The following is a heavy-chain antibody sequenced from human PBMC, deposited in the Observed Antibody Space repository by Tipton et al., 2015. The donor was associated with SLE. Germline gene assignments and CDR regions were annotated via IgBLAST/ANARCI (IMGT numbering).Heavy chain of an antibody. CDR2: IYYSGST. CDR3: ARGGYYDSSGPEALDY. CDR1: GGSLSSGGYY. V-gene: IGHV4-31*03. J-gene: IGHJ4*02. Sequence: TLSLTCTVSGGSLSSGGYYWSWIRPHPGKGLEWIGYIYYSGSTHYNPSLKSRVTISVDTSKNQFSLKLSSVTAADTAVYYCARGGYYDSSGPEALDYWGQGTLVTVSS. D-gene: IGHD3-22*01.